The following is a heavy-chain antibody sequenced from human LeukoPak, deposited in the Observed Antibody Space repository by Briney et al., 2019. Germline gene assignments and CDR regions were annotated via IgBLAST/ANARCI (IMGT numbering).Heavy chain of an antibody. D-gene: IGHD3-22*01. CDR3: ARWGRSSGYYFDY. CDR1: GFTFSSYG. J-gene: IGHJ4*02. Sequence: PGRSLRLSCAASGFTFSSYGMHWVRQAPGKGLEWVAVIWYDGSNTYYADSVKGRFTISRDNSKNTLYLQMNSLRAEDAAVYYCARWGRSSGYYFDYWGQGTLVTVSS. V-gene: IGHV3-33*01. CDR2: IWYDGSNT.